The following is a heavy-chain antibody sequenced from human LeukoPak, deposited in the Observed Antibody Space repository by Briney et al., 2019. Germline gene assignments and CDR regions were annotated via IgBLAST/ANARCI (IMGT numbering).Heavy chain of an antibody. Sequence: SETLSLTCTVSGGSISSYYWSWIRQPAGEGLEGIGRIYTSGSTDYNPSLKSRVNMSVATSKNQFSLKLSSVTAADTTVYYCAREEIVVVPAARLNLLGNWFDPWGQGTLVTVSS. CDR2: IYTSGST. J-gene: IGHJ5*02. V-gene: IGHV4-4*07. CDR3: AREEIVVVPAARLNLLGNWFDP. CDR1: GGSISSYY. D-gene: IGHD2-2*01.